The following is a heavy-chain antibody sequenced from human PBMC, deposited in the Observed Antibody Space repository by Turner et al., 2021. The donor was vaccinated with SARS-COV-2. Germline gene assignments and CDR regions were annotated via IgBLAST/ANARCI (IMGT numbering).Heavy chain of an antibody. D-gene: IGHD1-26*01. CDR2: IRGSGSTI. J-gene: IGHJ4*02. CDR3: ARGRSWNY. Sequence: EVQLVESGGVLVQPGGSLRLSCAASGFTFSSYDMNWVRQAPGKGLEWVSYIRGSGSTIYYGDSMKGRVAVSRDNAKNSLYLQVNSLRVEDTAVYYCARGRSWNYWGQGTLITVSS. CDR1: GFTFSSYD. V-gene: IGHV3-48*03.